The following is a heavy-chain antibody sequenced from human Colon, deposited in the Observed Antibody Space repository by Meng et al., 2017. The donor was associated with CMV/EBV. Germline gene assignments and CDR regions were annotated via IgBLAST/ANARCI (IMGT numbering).Heavy chain of an antibody. CDR2: VNQEGSEK. CDR3: ARDPIGASGSFNALYYQGMDV. D-gene: IGHD3-10*01. Sequence: GRSLSLSCVVSGLSLSSSWTSWVRHAPGKGLEWVANVNQEGSEKYYVDSLKGRLAISRDNAKNSVHLLLNDLRAEDTAVSYCARDPIGASGSFNALYYQGMDVWGQGTTVTVSS. J-gene: IGHJ6*02. V-gene: IGHV3-7*01. CDR1: GLSLSSSW.